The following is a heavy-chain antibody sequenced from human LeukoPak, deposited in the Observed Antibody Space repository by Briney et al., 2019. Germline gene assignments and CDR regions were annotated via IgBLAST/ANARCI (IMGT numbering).Heavy chain of an antibody. J-gene: IGHJ4*02. Sequence: SVKVSCKASGGTFSSYAISWVRQAPGQGLEWMGGIIPIFGTANYAQKFQGRVTITADESTSTAYMELSSLRSEDTAVYYCARVGVEGASCYDYWGQGTLVTVSS. D-gene: IGHD2-2*01. CDR3: ARVGVEGASCYDY. V-gene: IGHV1-69*13. CDR1: GGTFSSYA. CDR2: IIPIFGTA.